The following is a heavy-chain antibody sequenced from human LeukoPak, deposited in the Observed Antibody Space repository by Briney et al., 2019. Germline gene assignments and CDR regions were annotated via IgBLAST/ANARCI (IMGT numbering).Heavy chain of an antibody. CDR2: IYYSGST. V-gene: IGHV4-59*01. CDR3: ASDGSGSYWNS. CDR1: GGSINSYY. Sequence: PSETLSLTCTVSGGSINSYYWSWIRQPPGKGLEWIGYIYYSGSTNYNPSLKSRVTISVDTSKNQFSLQLSSVTAADTAVYYCASDGSGSYWNSWGQGTLVTVSS. D-gene: IGHD3-10*01. J-gene: IGHJ4*02.